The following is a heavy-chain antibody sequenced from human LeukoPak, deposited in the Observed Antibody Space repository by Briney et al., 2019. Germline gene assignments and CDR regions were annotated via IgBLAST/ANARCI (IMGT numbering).Heavy chain of an antibody. CDR1: GGSISSSSYY. CDR3: ARNTMYWQRESYDY. V-gene: IGHV4-39*01. D-gene: IGHD6-25*01. J-gene: IGHJ4*02. Sequence: PSETLSLTCTVSGGSISSSSYYWGWIRQPPGKGLEWIGSIYYSGSTYYNPSLKSRVTISVDTSKNQFSLKLSSVTAADTAVYYCARNTMYWQRESYDYWGQGTLVTVSS. CDR2: IYYSGST.